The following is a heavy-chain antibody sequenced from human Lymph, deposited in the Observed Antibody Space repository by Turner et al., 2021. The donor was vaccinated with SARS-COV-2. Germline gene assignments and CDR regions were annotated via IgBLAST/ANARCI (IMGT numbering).Heavy chain of an antibody. Sequence: EVHLVESGGGLYKPGGSLSLSCAAPGFPFSRYSMNWVRQAPGKGLEWVAFISGSSIDIYYADSDKVGFTISRDNTKNSLYLQMNSLRVDGTAVYYCAIGGRPPLQWLGLGNFDYWGQGTLVTVSS. J-gene: IGHJ4*02. CDR2: ISGSSIDI. D-gene: IGHD6-19*01. V-gene: IGHV3-21*01. CDR1: GFPFSRYS. CDR3: AIGGRPPLQWLGLGNFDY.